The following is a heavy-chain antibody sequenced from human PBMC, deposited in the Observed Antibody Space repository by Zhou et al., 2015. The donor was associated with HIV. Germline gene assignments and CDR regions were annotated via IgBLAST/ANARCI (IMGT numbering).Heavy chain of an antibody. CDR3: TRHDYGGD. J-gene: IGHJ4*02. D-gene: IGHD4-23*01. CDR1: GIIFKDAW. V-gene: IGHV3-15*05. Sequence: EVRLMESGGDLVKPGGCLRLSCTASGIIFKDAWMTWIRQAPGKGLEWVGRVKSRIEGGTTDYAAPVKGRFTISRDESKDTLYLQMNSLKIEDTAIYYCTRHDYGGDWGQGILVTVSS. CDR2: VKSRIEGGTT.